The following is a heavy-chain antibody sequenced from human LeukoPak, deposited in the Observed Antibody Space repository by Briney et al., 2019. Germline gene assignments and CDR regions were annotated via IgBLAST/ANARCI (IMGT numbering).Heavy chain of an antibody. CDR1: GYTFTRYY. V-gene: IGHV1-46*01. Sequence: ASVKVSCKASGYTFTRYYMHCVRQAPGQGLEWKGIINPSGANTSYAQKFQGKITMTRDTSTSTVFMELSSLRSDDTAVYYCARGVRRYCSGGSCYRFDPWGQGTLVTVSS. CDR3: ARGVRRYCSGGSCYRFDP. CDR2: INPSGANT. D-gene: IGHD2-15*01. J-gene: IGHJ5*02.